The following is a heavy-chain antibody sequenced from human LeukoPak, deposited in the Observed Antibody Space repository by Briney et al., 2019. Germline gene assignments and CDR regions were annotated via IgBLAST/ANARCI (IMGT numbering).Heavy chain of an antibody. CDR3: ARELPSPNDHHYLYF. CDR1: GYTFTGYN. J-gene: IGHJ4*02. V-gene: IGHV1-2*02. Sequence: GASVKVSCTASGYTFTGYNMHWGRPTPGQRLERVGWINPNSGGTNYAQKFQGRVTITRDTSISTAYMELSRLRSDDTAVYYCARELPSPNDHHYLYFWGQGTLVTVSS. D-gene: IGHD1-1*01. CDR2: INPNSGGT.